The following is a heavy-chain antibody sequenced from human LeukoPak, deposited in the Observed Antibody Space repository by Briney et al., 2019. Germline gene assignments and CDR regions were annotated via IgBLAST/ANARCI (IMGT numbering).Heavy chain of an antibody. CDR3: ASQSYARFDP. CDR2: IQPDGNKE. Sequence: PGGSLRLSCAASGFTFSNYWMSWVRQAPGKGLEWVGNIQPDGNKEYPVDSVKGRFTISRDNARNSLFLQMNSLRVEDTAMYYCASQSYARFDPWGQGTLVTVSS. D-gene: IGHD3-16*01. V-gene: IGHV3-7*01. CDR1: GFTFSNYW. J-gene: IGHJ5*02.